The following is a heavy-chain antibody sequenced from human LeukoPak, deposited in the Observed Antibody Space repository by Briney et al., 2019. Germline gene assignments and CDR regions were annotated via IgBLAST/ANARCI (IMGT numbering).Heavy chain of an antibody. CDR2: INHSGST. V-gene: IGHV4-34*01. J-gene: IGHJ4*02. D-gene: IGHD3-22*01. CDR1: GGSFSGYY. Sequence: PSETLSLTCAVYGGSFSGYYWSWIRQPPGKGLEWIGEINHSGSTNYNPSLKSRVTISVDTSKNQFSLKLSSVTAADTAVYYCARGGDYYDSSGYYAIDYWGQGTLVTVSS. CDR3: ARGGDYYDSSGYYAIDY.